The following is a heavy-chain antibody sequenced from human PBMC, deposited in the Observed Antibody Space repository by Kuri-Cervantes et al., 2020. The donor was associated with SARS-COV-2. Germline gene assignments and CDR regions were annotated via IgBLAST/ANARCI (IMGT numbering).Heavy chain of an antibody. CDR1: TLTFSDYA. D-gene: IGHD3-16*01. Sequence: GGSLRLSCTASTLTFSDYAMSWVRQAPGKGLEWVSTISGSSDYTYYAESVDYAESVEGRFTISRDISKKTLYLQMHRLRAEDTAVYYCAKRFVMPTNGTDYFDYWGQGTLVTVSS. V-gene: IGHV3-23*01. CDR2: ISGSSDYT. CDR3: AKRFVMPTNGTDYFDY. J-gene: IGHJ4*02.